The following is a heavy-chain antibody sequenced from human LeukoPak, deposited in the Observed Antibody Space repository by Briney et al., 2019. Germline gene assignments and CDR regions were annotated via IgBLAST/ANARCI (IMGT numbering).Heavy chain of an antibody. CDR3: AKQAHDFWSGYNY. J-gene: IGHJ4*02. Sequence: GGSLRLSCAASGFTFSTYWMSWVRQAPGKGLEWVANIKVDGNETNYVASVKGRFTISRDNSKNSLYLQMNSLRTEDTALYYCAKQAHDFWSGYNYWGQGTLVTVSS. D-gene: IGHD3-3*01. CDR2: IKVDGNET. V-gene: IGHV3-7*03. CDR1: GFTFSTYW.